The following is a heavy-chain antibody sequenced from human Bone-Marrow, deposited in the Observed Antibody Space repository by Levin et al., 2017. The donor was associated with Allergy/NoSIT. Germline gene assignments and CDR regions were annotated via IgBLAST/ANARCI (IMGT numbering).Heavy chain of an antibody. CDR3: SRVHPVIAAATFDF. Sequence: GESLKISCKASGYIFSNYGISWVRQAPGQGLEWMGWTSAYNGNTNYAQKFQGRVTMTTDTSTNTAYMDVRSLRSDDTAVYYCSRVHPVIAAATFDFWGQGTLVTVSS. D-gene: IGHD6-13*01. CDR2: TSAYNGNT. J-gene: IGHJ4*02. V-gene: IGHV1-18*01. CDR1: GYIFSNYG.